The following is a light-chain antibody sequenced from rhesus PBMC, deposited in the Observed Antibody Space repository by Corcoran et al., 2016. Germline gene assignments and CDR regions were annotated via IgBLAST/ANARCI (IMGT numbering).Light chain of an antibody. CDR2: EAF. CDR3: QHGCGTPWT. V-gene: IGKV1-74*01. Sequence: DIQMTQSPSSLSASVGDRVTITCRASENVNNFLNWYQQKPGKAPNLLIYEAFTLQSGVPSRFSGSGSGTDYMFTISSLQPEDVAVYYCQHGCGTPWTFGQGTKVEIK. CDR1: ENVNNF. J-gene: IGKJ1*01.